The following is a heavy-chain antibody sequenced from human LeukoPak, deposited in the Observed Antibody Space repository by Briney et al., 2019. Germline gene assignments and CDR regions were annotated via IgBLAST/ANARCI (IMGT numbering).Heavy chain of an antibody. J-gene: IGHJ4*02. Sequence: PGGSLRLSCAASGFTFSSYGMHWVRQAPGKGLEWVAFIRYDGSNKYYADSVKGRFTISRDNSKNTLYLQMDSLRAVDTAVYYCAKDLRMVATRGGFDYWGQGTLVTVSS. CDR3: AKDLRMVATRGGFDY. CDR1: GFTFSSYG. CDR2: IRYDGSNK. D-gene: IGHD5-12*01. V-gene: IGHV3-30*02.